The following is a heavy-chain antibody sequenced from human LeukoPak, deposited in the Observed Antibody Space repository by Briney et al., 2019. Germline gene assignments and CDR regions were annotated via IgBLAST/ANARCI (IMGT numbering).Heavy chain of an antibody. CDR1: GDSVSSNSAS. J-gene: IGHJ4*02. Sequence: SQTLSLTCAISGDSVSSNSASWNWIRQSPSRGLEWLGRTYYRSKWYNDYAVSVKSRVTVNPDTSKNQFSLQLNSVTPEDTAVYYCARVGIGFAGTWGYFDYWGQGTLVTVSS. V-gene: IGHV6-1*01. CDR2: TYYRSKWYN. D-gene: IGHD6-13*01. CDR3: ARVGIGFAGTWGYFDY.